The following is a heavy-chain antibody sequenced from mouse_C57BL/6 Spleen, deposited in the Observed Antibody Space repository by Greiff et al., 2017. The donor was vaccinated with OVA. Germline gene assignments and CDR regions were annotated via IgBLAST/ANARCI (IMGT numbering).Heavy chain of an antibody. CDR3: AQVIGEAMDY. CDR2: INPYNGGT. V-gene: IGHV1-19*01. J-gene: IGHJ4*01. CDR1: GYTFTDYY. Sequence: VHVKQSGPVLVKPGASVKMSCKASGYTFTDYYMNWVKQSHGKSLEWIGVINPYNGGTSYNQKFKGKATLTVDKSSSTAYMELNSLTSEDSAVYYCAQVIGEAMDYWGQGTSVTVSS. D-gene: IGHD2-14*01.